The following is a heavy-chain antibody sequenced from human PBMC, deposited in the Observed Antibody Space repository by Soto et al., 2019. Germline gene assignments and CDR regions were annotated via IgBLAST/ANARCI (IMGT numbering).Heavy chain of an antibody. CDR3: AREGGESSDGLYYFDS. J-gene: IGHJ4*02. Sequence: QVQLQESGPELVKPSQTLSLTCTVSGGSTSSDNYWSWIRQPPGKGLEWIGHIYYSGNTDYNPSLKSRLAISIDTSKNQFSLKLSSVTAADTAVYFCAREGGESSDGLYYFDSWGQGSLVTVSS. CDR1: GGSTSSDNY. CDR2: IYYSGNT. D-gene: IGHD3-16*01. V-gene: IGHV4-30-4*01.